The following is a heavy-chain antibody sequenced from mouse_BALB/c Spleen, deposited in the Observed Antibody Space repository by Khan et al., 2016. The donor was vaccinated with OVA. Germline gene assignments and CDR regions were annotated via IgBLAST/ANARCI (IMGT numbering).Heavy chain of an antibody. CDR3: ASDYWFTY. J-gene: IGHJ3*01. CDR1: GFTFSNYA. Sequence: EVELVESGGGLVKPGGSLKLSCAASGFTFSNYAMSWVRQTPEKRLEWVASISSGGSTSYPDSVKGRFTISRDNDRSILYLQMSSLRSEDTAMYYGASDYWFTYWGQGTLVTVSA. D-gene: IGHD2-13*01. V-gene: IGHV5-6-5*01. CDR2: ISSGGST.